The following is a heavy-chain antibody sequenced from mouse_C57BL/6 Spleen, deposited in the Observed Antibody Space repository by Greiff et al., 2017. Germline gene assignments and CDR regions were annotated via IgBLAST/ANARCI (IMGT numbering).Heavy chain of an antibody. CDR2: IYPRSGNT. Sequence: QVQLQQSGAELARPGASVKLSCTASGYTFTSYGISWVKQRTGQGLEWIGEIYPRSGNTYYTEKFKGKATLTADKSSSTAYMELRSLTSEDSAVXFCASVYDYDVGFADWGKGTLVTVSA. CDR3: ASVYDYDVGFAD. V-gene: IGHV1-81*01. J-gene: IGHJ3*01. CDR1: GYTFTSYG. D-gene: IGHD2-4*01.